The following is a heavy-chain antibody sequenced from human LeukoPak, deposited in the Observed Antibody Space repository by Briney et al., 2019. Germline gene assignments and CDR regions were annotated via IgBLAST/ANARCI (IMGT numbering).Heavy chain of an antibody. V-gene: IGHV4-59*01. J-gene: IGHJ4*02. Sequence: SETLSLTCTVSDGSISSYYWSWIRQPPGKGLEWIGYIYYSGSTNYNPSLKSRVTVSVDTSKNQFSLKVNSVTAADTAVYYCASMHYNLWSGYFNYWGQGTLVTVSS. CDR3: ASMHYNLWSGYFNY. CDR1: DGSISSYY. D-gene: IGHD3-3*01. CDR2: IYYSGST.